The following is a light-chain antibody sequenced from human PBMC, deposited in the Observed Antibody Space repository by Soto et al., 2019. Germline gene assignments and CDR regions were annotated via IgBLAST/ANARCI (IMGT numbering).Light chain of an antibody. CDR3: QQRYNWLT. J-gene: IGKJ4*01. CDR2: GAS. Sequence: IVLTQSPATLSLSPGERATLSCRARQTVSTYLSWYQHKPGQAPRLLIYGASNRATGIPARFSGSGSGTDFTLTISSLEPEDSAVYYCQQRYNWLTLGGGTKVDI. CDR1: QTVSTY. V-gene: IGKV3-11*01.